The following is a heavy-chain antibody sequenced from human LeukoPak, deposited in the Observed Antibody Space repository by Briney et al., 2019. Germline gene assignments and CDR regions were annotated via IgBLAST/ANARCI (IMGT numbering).Heavy chain of an antibody. CDR1: GYTFTSYG. D-gene: IGHD2-15*01. V-gene: IGHV1-18*01. CDR3: ARDATHCSGGSCYPVFDY. Sequence: ASVKVSCKASGYTFTSYGISWVRQAPGQGLEWMGWISAYNGNTNYAQKLQGRVTMTTDTSTSTAYMELRSLRSDDTAVYYCARDATHCSGGSCYPVFDYWGQGTLVTVSS. CDR2: ISAYNGNT. J-gene: IGHJ4*02.